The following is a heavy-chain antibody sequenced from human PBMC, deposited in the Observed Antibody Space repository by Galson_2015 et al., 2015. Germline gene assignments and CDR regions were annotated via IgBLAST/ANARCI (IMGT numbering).Heavy chain of an antibody. Sequence: SVKVSCKASGFTFSDYAFHWVRQAPGQGLEWMGWIRVGNGDTKYSQTFQGRVTLSSDTSATTAYMELSSLRSEDTAVYYCARNRLAGETDFWGQGTMVTVS. D-gene: IGHD3-16*01. CDR2: IRVGNGDT. J-gene: IGHJ3*01. CDR1: GFTFSDYA. CDR3: ARNRLAGETDF. V-gene: IGHV1-3*01.